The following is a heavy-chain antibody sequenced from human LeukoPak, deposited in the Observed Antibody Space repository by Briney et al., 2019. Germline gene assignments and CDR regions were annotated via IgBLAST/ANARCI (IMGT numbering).Heavy chain of an antibody. Sequence: RGSLRLSCAASGFTFDDYGMSWVRQAPGKGLEWVSGINWNGGSTGYADSVKGRFTISRDNAKNSLYLQMNSLRAEDTALYHCARDRVPDYYYMDVWGKGTTVTVSS. CDR3: ARDRVPDYYYMDV. D-gene: IGHD4/OR15-4a*01. V-gene: IGHV3-20*01. CDR1: GFTFDDYG. CDR2: INWNGGST. J-gene: IGHJ6*03.